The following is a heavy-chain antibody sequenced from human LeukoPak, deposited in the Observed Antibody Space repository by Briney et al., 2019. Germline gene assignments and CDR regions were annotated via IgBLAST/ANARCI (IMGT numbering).Heavy chain of an antibody. D-gene: IGHD2-21*01. Sequence: SETLSLTCFVSDGSITNYYLSWIRQPAGKGLEWIGRLYIGRGMEYNPSLKSRVTMSVDRANIQFSLRLTSVTAADTAVYYCARESRVVIGDGYNVDSWGQGTLITVSS. V-gene: IGHV4-4*07. CDR1: DGSITNYY. CDR2: LYIGRGM. J-gene: IGHJ4*02. CDR3: ARESRVVIGDGYNVDS.